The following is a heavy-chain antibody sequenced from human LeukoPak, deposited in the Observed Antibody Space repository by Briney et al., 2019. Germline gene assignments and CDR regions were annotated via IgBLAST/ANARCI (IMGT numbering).Heavy chain of an antibody. Sequence: PGGSLRLSCAASGFTVSSNYMSWVRQAPGKGLEWVSVIYSGGSTYYADSVKGRFTISRDNSKNTLYLQMNSLRAEDTAVYYCAREAGYDSSGLRGGFDYWGQGTLVTVSS. J-gene: IGHJ4*02. CDR3: AREAGYDSSGLRGGFDY. D-gene: IGHD3-22*01. CDR2: IYSGGST. CDR1: GFTVSSNY. V-gene: IGHV3-53*01.